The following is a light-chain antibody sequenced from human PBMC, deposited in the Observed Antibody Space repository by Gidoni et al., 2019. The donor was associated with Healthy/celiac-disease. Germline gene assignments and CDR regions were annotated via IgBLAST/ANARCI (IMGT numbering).Light chain of an antibody. CDR2: GKN. CDR3: NSRDSSGHVV. V-gene: IGLV3-19*01. J-gene: IGLJ2*01. Sequence: SSELTQDPAVSLSLGQTVRITCQGDSLRSYYASWYQQKPGQAPVLVIYGKNNPPSGIPDRFSGSSSGNTASLTITGAQAEDEADYYCNSRDSSGHVVFGGGTKLTVL. CDR1: SLRSYY.